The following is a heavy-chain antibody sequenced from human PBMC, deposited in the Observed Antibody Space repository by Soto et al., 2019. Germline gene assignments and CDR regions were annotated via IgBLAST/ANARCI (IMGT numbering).Heavy chain of an antibody. D-gene: IGHD5-12*01. CDR2: INPMFGTP. Sequence: SVKVSCKASGFTFTGHYIHWVRQAPGQGLEWMGWINPMFGTPHYAEKFQDRVTITADESTGTAYLELSSLTSEDTAVYYCATSEGRDGYSFDYWGPGTLVTVSS. J-gene: IGHJ4*02. V-gene: IGHV1-69*13. CDR1: GFTFTGHY. CDR3: ATSEGRDGYSFDY.